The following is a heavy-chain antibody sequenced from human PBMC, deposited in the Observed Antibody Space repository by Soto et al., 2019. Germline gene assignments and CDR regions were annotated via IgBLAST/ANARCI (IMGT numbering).Heavy chain of an antibody. CDR1: GYTFTSYY. Sequence: ASVKVSCKASGYTFTSYYMHWVRQAPGQGLEWMGIINPSGGSTSYAQKFQGRVTMTRDTSTSTVYMELSSLRSEDTAVYYCARDGLLYSSSWYIGWFDPWAQGTLVTVAS. V-gene: IGHV1-46*01. D-gene: IGHD6-13*01. CDR3: ARDGLLYSSSWYIGWFDP. CDR2: INPSGGST. J-gene: IGHJ5*02.